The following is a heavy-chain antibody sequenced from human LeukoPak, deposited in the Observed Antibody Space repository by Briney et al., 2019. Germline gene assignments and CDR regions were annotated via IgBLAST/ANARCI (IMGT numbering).Heavy chain of an antibody. V-gene: IGHV4-30-4*01. Sequence: SQTLSLTCTVSGGSISSGDYYWSWIRQPPGKGLEWIGYIYYSGSTYYNPSLKSRVTISEDTSKNQFSLKLSSVTAADTAVYYCDRGYCSGGNCYRYGMDVWGQGTTVTVSS. CDR1: GGSISSGDYY. D-gene: IGHD2-15*01. CDR3: DRGYCSGGNCYRYGMDV. J-gene: IGHJ6*02. CDR2: IYYSGST.